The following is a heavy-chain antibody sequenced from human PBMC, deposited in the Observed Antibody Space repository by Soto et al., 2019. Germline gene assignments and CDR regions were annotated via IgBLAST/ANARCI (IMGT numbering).Heavy chain of an antibody. V-gene: IGHV4-59*01. D-gene: IGHD3-10*01. CDR1: GDSISYYY. CDR3: VSYDRQSGRYSLDY. CDR2: VYYDGST. J-gene: IGHJ4*02. Sequence: SETLPLTCTVSGDSISYYYWSWIRQPPGKGLEWIGYVYYDGSTKYNPSLESRVTMSIDTSKNQFSLKLSSVIAADTAVYYCVSYDRQSGRYSLDYWGQGTLVTVSS.